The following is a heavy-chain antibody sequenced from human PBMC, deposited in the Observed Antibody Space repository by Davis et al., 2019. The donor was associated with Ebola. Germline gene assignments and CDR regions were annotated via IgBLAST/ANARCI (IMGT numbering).Heavy chain of an antibody. V-gene: IGHV5-51*01. D-gene: IGHD5-18*01. Sequence: KVSSKGSGYSFTNMWIGRERQLPGKRLECMGIIFPGDSDTRYSPSFQGKVTISADKSIRTAYLQWSSLKASDTAMYYWARQGDTAMVNTDYWGQGSLVTVSS. J-gene: IGHJ4*02. CDR2: IFPGDSDT. CDR3: ARQGDTAMVNTDY. CDR1: GYSFTNMW.